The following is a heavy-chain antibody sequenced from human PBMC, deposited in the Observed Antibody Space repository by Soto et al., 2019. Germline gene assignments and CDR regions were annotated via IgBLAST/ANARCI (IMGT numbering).Heavy chain of an antibody. J-gene: IGHJ4*02. Sequence: ASVKVSCKASGGTFSSYAISWVRQAPGQGLEWMGGMIPISGTAGYAQKFQGRVTMTRNTSISTAYMELSSLRSEDTAVYYCARRPVGYCISTSCPYYFDYWGQGTLVTVSS. CDR1: GGTFSSYA. CDR2: MIPISGTA. D-gene: IGHD2-2*03. V-gene: IGHV1-8*02. CDR3: ARRPVGYCISTSCPYYFDY.